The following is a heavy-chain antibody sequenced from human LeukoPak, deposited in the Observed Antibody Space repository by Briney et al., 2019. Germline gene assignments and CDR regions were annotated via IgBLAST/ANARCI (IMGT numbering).Heavy chain of an antibody. CDR2: INHSGST. Sequence: PSETLSLTCAVYGGSFSGYYWSWIRQPPGKGLEWIGEINHSGSTNYNPSLKSRVTISVDTSKNQFSLKLSSVTAADTAVYYCARAGSSGWYSRYFQHWGQGTLVTVSS. CDR1: GGSFSGYY. D-gene: IGHD6-19*01. J-gene: IGHJ1*01. CDR3: ARAGSSGWYSRYFQH. V-gene: IGHV4-34*01.